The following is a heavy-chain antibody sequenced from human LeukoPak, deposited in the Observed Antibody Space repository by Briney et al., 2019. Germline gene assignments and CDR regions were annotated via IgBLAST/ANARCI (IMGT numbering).Heavy chain of an antibody. D-gene: IGHD3-10*01. CDR2: ISSSGSTI. Sequence: GGSLRLSCEASGFTFSSYEMNWVGKAPGKGLEWVSYISSSGSTIYYADSVKGRLTISRDNAKNSLYLQMNSLRAEDTAVYYCARDMAGYFDYWGQGTLVTVSS. CDR3: ARDMAGYFDY. J-gene: IGHJ4*02. V-gene: IGHV3-48*03. CDR1: GFTFSSYE.